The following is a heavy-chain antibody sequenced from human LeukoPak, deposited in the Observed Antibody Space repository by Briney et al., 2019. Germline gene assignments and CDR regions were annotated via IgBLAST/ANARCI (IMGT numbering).Heavy chain of an antibody. D-gene: IGHD3-10*01. CDR1: GFTFSSYA. Sequence: GGSLRLSCAASGFTFSSYAMSWGRQAPGKGLERVSHVCGSGGGTYYTDSVKGRFTIYRDNSKDTLYLQVNSLRAEDTAVYYCAKDSYFGETDYWGQGTLVTVSS. V-gene: IGHV3-23*01. J-gene: IGHJ4*02. CDR2: VCGSGGGT. CDR3: AKDSYFGETDY.